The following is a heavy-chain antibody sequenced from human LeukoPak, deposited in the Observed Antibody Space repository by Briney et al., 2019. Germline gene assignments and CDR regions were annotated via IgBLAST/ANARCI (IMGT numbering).Heavy chain of an antibody. D-gene: IGHD3-10*01. V-gene: IGHV4-39*07. CDR3: ARDPGVTGVSQHWHFDL. CDR2: INYSGNT. Sequence: SETLSLTCTVSGGSIGSYYWGWIRQPPGRGPEWIGIINYSGNTYYNPSLKSRVTISVDTSKNQFSLKVTSVTAADTAVYYCARDPGVTGVSQHWHFDLWGRGTLVTVSS. CDR1: GGSIGSYY. J-gene: IGHJ2*01.